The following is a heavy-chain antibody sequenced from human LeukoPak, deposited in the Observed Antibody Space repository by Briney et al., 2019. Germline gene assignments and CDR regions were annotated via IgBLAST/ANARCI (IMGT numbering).Heavy chain of an antibody. CDR2: IYTSGGT. CDR3: AKDLTIFGASDAFDI. J-gene: IGHJ3*02. D-gene: IGHD3-3*01. Sequence: SETLSLTCTVSGGSISSGSYYWSWIRQPAGKGLEWIGRIYTSGGTNYNPSLKSRVTISVDTSKNQSSLKLSSVTAADTAVYYCAKDLTIFGASDAFDIWGQGTMVTVSS. V-gene: IGHV4-61*02. CDR1: GGSISSGSYY.